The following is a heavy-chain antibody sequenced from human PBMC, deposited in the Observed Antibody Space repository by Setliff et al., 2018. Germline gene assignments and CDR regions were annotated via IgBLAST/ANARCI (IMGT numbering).Heavy chain of an antibody. CDR2: IYYSGST. Sequence: SETLSLTCTVSGGSVSSGSYYWSWIRQPPGKGLEWIGYIYYSGSTNYNPSLKSRVTISVDTSKNQISLKVKSVTAADTAVYYCARGGKTAFDMWGQGTMVTVSS. V-gene: IGHV4-61*01. J-gene: IGHJ3*02. CDR3: ARGGKTAFDM. CDR1: GGSVSSGSYY. D-gene: IGHD1-26*01.